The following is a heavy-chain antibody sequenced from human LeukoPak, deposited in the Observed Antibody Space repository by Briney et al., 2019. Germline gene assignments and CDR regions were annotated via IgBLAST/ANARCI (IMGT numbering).Heavy chain of an antibody. CDR1: GFISGFSLRNYV. Sequence: GGSLRLSCVASGFISGFSLRNYVMNWVRQGPGKGLEWVASITATTNIIHYADSVKGRFTISRDNAQSSIYLQMNSLRAEDTAVYYCARGRYSTIDNDALDIWGQGTMVTVSS. CDR3: ARGRYSTIDNDALDI. J-gene: IGHJ3*02. CDR2: ITATTNII. V-gene: IGHV3-21*06. D-gene: IGHD6-13*01.